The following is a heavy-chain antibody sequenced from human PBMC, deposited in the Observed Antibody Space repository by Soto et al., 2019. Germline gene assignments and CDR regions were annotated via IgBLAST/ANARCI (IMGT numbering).Heavy chain of an antibody. J-gene: IGHJ5*02. CDR2: INTYNGNT. CDR3: ARGVGSGTYYNQYNWFDP. CDR1: GYTFTNYG. Sequence: SVKVSCKASGYTFTNYGISWVRQAPGQGLEWMGWINTYNGNTNHAQKLQGRVTMTTDTSTSTSYMELRSLRSDDTAVYYCARGVGSGTYYNQYNWFDPWGQGTLVTVSS. V-gene: IGHV1-18*01. D-gene: IGHD3-10*01.